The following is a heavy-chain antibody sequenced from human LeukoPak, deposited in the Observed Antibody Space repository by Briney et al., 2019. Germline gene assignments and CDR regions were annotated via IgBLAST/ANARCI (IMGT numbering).Heavy chain of an antibody. D-gene: IGHD5-12*01. CDR2: INHSGST. CDR1: GGSFSGYY. Sequence: PSETQSLTCAVYGGSFSGYYWSWIRQPPGKGLEWIGEINHSGSTNYNPSLKSRVTISVDTSKNQFSLKLSSVTAADTAVYYCARHRRYSGYDFDYWGQGTLVTVSS. V-gene: IGHV4-34*01. CDR3: ARHRRYSGYDFDY. J-gene: IGHJ4*02.